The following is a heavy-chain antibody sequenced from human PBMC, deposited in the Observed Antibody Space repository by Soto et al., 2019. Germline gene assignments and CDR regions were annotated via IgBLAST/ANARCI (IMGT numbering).Heavy chain of an antibody. Sequence: SETLSLTCTLSGGSISSATHYCNWIRQHPWKGLEWIGYVSSSGNSYYSPSLKSRVFMSVGTSKNLFSLKLSSVTAADTAVYYCARGAPYYYDSSGYSPVFQYWGQGTLVTLSS. V-gene: IGHV4-31*03. CDR1: GGSISSATHY. CDR2: VSSSGNS. D-gene: IGHD3-22*01. J-gene: IGHJ4*02. CDR3: ARGAPYYYDSSGYSPVFQY.